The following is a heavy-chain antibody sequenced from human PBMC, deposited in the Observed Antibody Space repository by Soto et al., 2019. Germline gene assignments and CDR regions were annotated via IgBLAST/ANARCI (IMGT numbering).Heavy chain of an antibody. CDR2: IYYSGST. J-gene: IGHJ6*02. Sequence: ASETLSLTCTVSGGSISSSSYYWGWIRQPPGKGLEWIGSIYYSGSTYYNPSLKSRVTISVDTSKNQFSLKLSSVTAEDTAVYYCARHRGENVPYGLDVWGQGTTVTVSS. CDR1: GGSISSSSYY. CDR3: ARHRGENVPYGLDV. V-gene: IGHV4-39*01. D-gene: IGHD1-1*01.